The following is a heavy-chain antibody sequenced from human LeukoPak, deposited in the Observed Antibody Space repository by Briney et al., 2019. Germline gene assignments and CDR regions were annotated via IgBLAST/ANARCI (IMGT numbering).Heavy chain of an antibody. D-gene: IGHD3-10*01. V-gene: IGHV3-49*05. CDR3: TRSGTMVRGAIINRGWFDP. Sequence: KAGGSLRLSCTASGFTFGDYAMSWFRQAPGKGLEWVGFIRSKAYGGTTEYAASVKGRFTISRDDSKSIAYLQMNSLKTEDTAVYYCTRSGTMVRGAIINRGWFDPWGQGTLVTVSS. CDR1: GFTFGDYA. CDR2: IRSKAYGGTT. J-gene: IGHJ5*02.